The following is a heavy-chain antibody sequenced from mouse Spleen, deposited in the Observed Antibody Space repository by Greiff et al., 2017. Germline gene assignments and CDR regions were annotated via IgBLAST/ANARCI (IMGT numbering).Heavy chain of an antibody. V-gene: IGHV3-6*01. J-gene: IGHJ2*01. CDR3: ARDGKRDYFDY. CDR2: ISYDGSN. CDR1: GYSITSGYY. Sequence: EESGPGLVKPSQSLSLTCSVTGYSITSGYYWNWIRQFPGNKLEWMGYISYDGSNNYNPSLKNRISITRDTSKNQFFLKLNSVTTEDTATYYCARDGKRDYFDYWGQGTTLTVSS.